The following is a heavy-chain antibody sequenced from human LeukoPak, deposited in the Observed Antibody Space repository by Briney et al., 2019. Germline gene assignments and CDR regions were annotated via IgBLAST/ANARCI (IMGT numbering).Heavy chain of an antibody. J-gene: IGHJ4*02. CDR2: INPNSGGT. V-gene: IGHV1-2*02. CDR1: GYTFTGYY. Sequence: ATVKVSCKASGYTFTGYYMHWVRQAPGQGLEWMGWINPNSGGTNYAQKFQGRVTMTRDTSISTAYMELSRLRSDDTAVYYCARAEVGATFSHGYFDYWGQGTLVTVSS. D-gene: IGHD1-26*01. CDR3: ARAEVGATFSHGYFDY.